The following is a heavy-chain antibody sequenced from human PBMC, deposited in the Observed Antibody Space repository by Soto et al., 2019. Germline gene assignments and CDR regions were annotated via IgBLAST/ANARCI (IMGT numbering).Heavy chain of an antibody. J-gene: IGHJ4*02. CDR2: ISDRGDTT. CDR3: AKDKPGTTSFDY. CDR1: GFTIRSHA. Sequence: EVQLLESGGGLVQPGGSLRLSCVASGFTIRSHAMYWVRQAPGKGLEWVSGISDRGDTTHYAESVKGRFTISRDTSKNTLYLQLNTLRADDTAVYYCAKDKPGTTSFDYWGQGTLVTVSS. D-gene: IGHD1-1*01. V-gene: IGHV3-23*01.